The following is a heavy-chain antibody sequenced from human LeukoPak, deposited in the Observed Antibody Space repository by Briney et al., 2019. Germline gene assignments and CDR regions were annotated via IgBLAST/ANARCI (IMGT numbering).Heavy chain of an antibody. CDR1: GGSISSYY. Sequence: SETLSLTCTVSGGSISSYYWSWIRQPAGKGLEWIGRIYTSGSTNYNPSLKSRVTMSVDTSKNQFSLKLSSVTAADTAMYYRAREGAGRLSFDYWGQGTLVTVSS. J-gene: IGHJ4*02. CDR3: AREGAGRLSFDY. V-gene: IGHV4-4*07. CDR2: IYTSGST. D-gene: IGHD6-6*01.